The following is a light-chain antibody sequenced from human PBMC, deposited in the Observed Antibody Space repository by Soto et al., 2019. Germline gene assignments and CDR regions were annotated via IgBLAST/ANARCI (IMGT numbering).Light chain of an antibody. V-gene: IGKV3D-11*02. Sequence: IVLTQSPVTLALSPGESAVLSCRASQSVSTSLAWYQHKPGQAPRLFIYDASKRAPGIPARITGSGPGTGFTPTISSLEPEDIAVYDCQGRDVWPSFGQGTKVDIK. CDR1: QSVSTS. CDR3: QGRDVWPS. J-gene: IGKJ1*01. CDR2: DAS.